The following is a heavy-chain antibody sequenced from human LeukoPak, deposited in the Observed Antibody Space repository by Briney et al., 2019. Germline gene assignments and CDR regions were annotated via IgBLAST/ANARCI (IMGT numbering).Heavy chain of an antibody. Sequence: GGSLRLTCAASGFTFSSYAMSWLRQAPGKGLEWVSAISGSGGSTYYADSVKGRFTISRDNSKNTLYLQMNSLRAEDTAVYYCAKASGYTAMVLLDYWGQGTLVTVSS. CDR1: GFTFSSYA. CDR3: AKASGYTAMVLLDY. CDR2: ISGSGGST. D-gene: IGHD5-18*01. V-gene: IGHV3-23*01. J-gene: IGHJ4*02.